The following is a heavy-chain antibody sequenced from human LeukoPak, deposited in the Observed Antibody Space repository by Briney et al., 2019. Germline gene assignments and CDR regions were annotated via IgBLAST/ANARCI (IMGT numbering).Heavy chain of an antibody. CDR3: ATAAGRNWFDP. CDR1: GYTSTSYY. J-gene: IGHJ5*02. D-gene: IGHD6-13*01. Sequence: ASVKVSCKASGYTSTSYYMHWVRQAPGQGLEWMGWINPNSGGTNYAQKFQGRVTMTRDTSISTAYMELSRLRSDDTAVYYCATAAGRNWFDPWGQGTLVTVSS. CDR2: INPNSGGT. V-gene: IGHV1-2*02.